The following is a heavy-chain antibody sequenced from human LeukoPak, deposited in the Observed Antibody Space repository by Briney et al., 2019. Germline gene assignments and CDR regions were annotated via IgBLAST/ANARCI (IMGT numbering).Heavy chain of an antibody. D-gene: IGHD3-3*01. CDR3: AKQYDFWSGPDY. CDR2: LYGDGNT. J-gene: IGHJ4*02. CDR1: GGSISSSNYY. Sequence: ETLSLTCSVSGGSISSSNYYWVWIRQPPGKGLEWVSVLYGDGNTYYADSVKGRFTISRDNSKNTLYLQMNSLRVEDTAVYYCAKQYDFWSGPDYWGQGTLVTVSS. V-gene: IGHV3-53*01.